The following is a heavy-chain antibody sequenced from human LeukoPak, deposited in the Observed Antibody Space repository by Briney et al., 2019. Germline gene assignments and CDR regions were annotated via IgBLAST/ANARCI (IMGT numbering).Heavy chain of an antibody. D-gene: IGHD3-22*01. J-gene: IGHJ3*02. CDR2: IYASGST. CDR3: ARPSTYYYDSTGHGAFDI. CDR1: GGSISNLNYY. V-gene: IGHV4-61*02. Sequence: ASETLSLTCTVSGGSISNLNYYWSWIRQPAGKGLEWIGRIYASGSTNYNPSLKSRVTISVDTSKNQFSLKLSSVTAADTAVYYCARPSTYYYDSTGHGAFDIWGQGTMVTVSS.